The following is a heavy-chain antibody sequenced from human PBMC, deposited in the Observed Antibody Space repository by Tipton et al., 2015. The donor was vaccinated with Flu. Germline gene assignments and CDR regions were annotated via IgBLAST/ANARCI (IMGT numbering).Heavy chain of an antibody. CDR2: TFHSGNT. CDR3: ARRDYSNYVSEPKNWFDT. D-gene: IGHD4-11*01. Sequence: TLSLTCAVSGYSIRSSNYYWGWIRQPPGKGLEWIGNTFHSGNTYLNPSLKSRVTISIDTSKNQFSLKLSSVTAADTAVYCCARRDYSNYVSEPKNWFDTWGQGTLVTVSS. CDR1: GYSIRSSNYY. J-gene: IGHJ5*02. V-gene: IGHV4-38-2*01.